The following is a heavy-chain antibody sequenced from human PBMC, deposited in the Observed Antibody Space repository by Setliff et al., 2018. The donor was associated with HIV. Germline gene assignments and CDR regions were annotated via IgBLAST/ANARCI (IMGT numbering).Heavy chain of an antibody. J-gene: IGHJ3*01. V-gene: IGHV4-4*09. Sequence: SETLSLTCTVSGVSITSHYWNWIRQSPGKGLEWIGFGHHSGHTRQNPSLASRVTISVDMSKNQFSLKLNSLSAADTAVYYCARWESAQKAFNPWGHGTMVTVAS. CDR1: GVSITSHY. D-gene: IGHD1-26*01. CDR3: ARWESAQKAFNP. CDR2: GHHSGHT.